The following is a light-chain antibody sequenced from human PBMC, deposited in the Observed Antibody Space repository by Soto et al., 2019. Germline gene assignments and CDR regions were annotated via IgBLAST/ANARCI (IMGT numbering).Light chain of an antibody. CDR1: QNILSTSNNRNY. Sequence: DIVMTQSPDSLAVSLGERAAINCKSSQNILSTSNNRNYLGWFQQKSGLPPKLIISWASARESGVPDRFSGTGSRTDFTLTLNSLQAEDVAVYFCQQYYNAPITFGQGTRLEIK. J-gene: IGKJ5*01. CDR2: WAS. V-gene: IGKV4-1*01. CDR3: QQYYNAPIT.